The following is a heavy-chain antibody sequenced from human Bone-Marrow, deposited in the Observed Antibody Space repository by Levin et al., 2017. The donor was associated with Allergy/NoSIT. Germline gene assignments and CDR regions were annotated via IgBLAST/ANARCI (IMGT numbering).Heavy chain of an antibody. J-gene: IGHJ6*02. CDR2: VSGSTGNT. V-gene: IGHV3-23*01. CDR3: ARADTRGYSHGSGQMYDYYGLDV. D-gene: IGHD5-18*01. CDR1: GFTFSSYA. Sequence: GGSLRLSCAASGFTFSSYAMRWVRQAPGKGLAWVSGVSGSTGNTYYADSVKGRFTISRDNSKNILYLQMNSLRAEDTAVYYCARADTRGYSHGSGQMYDYYGLDVWGQGTTVTVSS.